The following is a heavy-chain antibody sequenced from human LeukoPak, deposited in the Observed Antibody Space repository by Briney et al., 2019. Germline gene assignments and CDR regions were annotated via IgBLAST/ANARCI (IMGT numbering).Heavy chain of an antibody. CDR2: IYYSGST. CDR3: ARERYYYDSSGYIFDY. J-gene: IGHJ4*02. CDR1: GGSISSGGYY. D-gene: IGHD3-22*01. V-gene: IGHV4-30-4*08. Sequence: SETLSLTCTVSGGSISSGGYYWSWIRQHPGKGLEWIGYIYYSGSTYYNPSLKSRVTISVDTSKNQFSLKLSSVTAADAAVYYCARERYYYDSSGYIFDYWGQGTLVTVSS.